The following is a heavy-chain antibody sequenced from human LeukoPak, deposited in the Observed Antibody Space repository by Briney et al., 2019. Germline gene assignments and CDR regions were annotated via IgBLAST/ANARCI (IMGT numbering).Heavy chain of an antibody. D-gene: IGHD3-22*01. V-gene: IGHV3-23*01. Sequence: GGSLRLFCAASGFTFSSYAMSWVRQAPGKGLEWVSAISGSGGSTYYADSVKGRFTISRDNSKNTLYLQMNSLRAEDTAVYYCAKGPDYYDSSGYYSHDAFDIWGQGTMVTVSS. CDR2: ISGSGGST. J-gene: IGHJ3*02. CDR3: AKGPDYYDSSGYYSHDAFDI. CDR1: GFTFSSYA.